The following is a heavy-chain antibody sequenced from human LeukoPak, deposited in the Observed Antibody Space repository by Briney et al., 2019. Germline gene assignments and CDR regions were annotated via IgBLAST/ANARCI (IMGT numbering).Heavy chain of an antibody. J-gene: IGHJ4*02. CDR1: GVSMSSNNW. Sequence: SETLSLTCAVSGVSMSSNNWWSWVRQPPGQGLEWIGEIHESGSTNYNSSLKSRVTISVDKSKDQFSLKLSSVTAADTAVYYCARHEGFSQKDWGQGTQVTVS. V-gene: IGHV4-4*02. CDR3: ARHEGFSQKD. CDR2: IHESGST.